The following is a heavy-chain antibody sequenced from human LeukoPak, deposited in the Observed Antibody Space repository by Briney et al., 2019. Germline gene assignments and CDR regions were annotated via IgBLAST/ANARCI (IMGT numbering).Heavy chain of an antibody. Sequence: PGESLRISCKGSGYSFTSYWISWVRRMPGKGLEWMGRIDPSDSYTNYSPSFQGHVTISADKSISTVYLQWSSLKASDTAMYYCARHSAGIVVAGKWGQGTLVTVSS. CDR3: ARHSAGIVVAGK. CDR2: IDPSDSYT. D-gene: IGHD6-19*01. J-gene: IGHJ4*02. V-gene: IGHV5-10-1*01. CDR1: GYSFTSYW.